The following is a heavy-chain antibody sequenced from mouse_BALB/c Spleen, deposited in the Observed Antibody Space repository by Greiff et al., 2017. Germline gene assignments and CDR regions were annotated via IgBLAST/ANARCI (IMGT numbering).Heavy chain of an antibody. CDR3: ARGYGNYFDY. V-gene: IGHV5-6-5*01. CDR2: ISSGGST. D-gene: IGHD2-10*02. CDR1: GFTFSSYA. J-gene: IGHJ2*01. Sequence: DVMLVESGGGLVKPGGSLKLSCAASGFTFSSYAMSWVRQTPEKRLEWVASISSGGSTYYPDSVKGRFTISRDNARNILYLQMSSLRSEDTAMYYCARGYGNYFDYWGQGTTLTVSS.